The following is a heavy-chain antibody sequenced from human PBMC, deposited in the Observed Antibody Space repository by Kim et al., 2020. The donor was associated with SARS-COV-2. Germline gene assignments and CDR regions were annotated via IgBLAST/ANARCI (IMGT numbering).Heavy chain of an antibody. J-gene: IGHJ4*02. CDR3: ARGEGSGSGLVDY. Sequence: ASVKDSCKASGYTFTGYYMHWVRQAPGQGLEWMGWINPNSGGTNYAQKFQGRVTMTRDTSISTAYMELSRLRSDDTAVYYCARGEGSGSGLVDYWGQGTLVTVSS. V-gene: IGHV1-2*02. D-gene: IGHD3-10*01. CDR2: INPNSGGT. CDR1: GYTFTGYY.